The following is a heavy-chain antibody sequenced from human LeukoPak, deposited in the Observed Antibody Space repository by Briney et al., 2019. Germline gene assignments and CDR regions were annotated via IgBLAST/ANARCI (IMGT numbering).Heavy chain of an antibody. CDR2: IYHSGST. CDR3: ATLIYDIPGGLDP. D-gene: IGHD3-9*01. V-gene: IGHV4-59*04. J-gene: IGHJ5*02. Sequence: SETLSLTCTVSGGSISSYYWSWIRQPPGKGLEWIGSIYHSGSTYYNPSLKSRVTISVDTSKNQFSLKLSSVTAADTAVYYCATLIYDIPGGLDPWGQGTLVTVSS. CDR1: GGSISSYY.